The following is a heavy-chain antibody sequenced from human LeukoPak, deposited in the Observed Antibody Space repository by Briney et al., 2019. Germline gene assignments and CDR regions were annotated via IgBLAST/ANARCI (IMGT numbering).Heavy chain of an antibody. D-gene: IGHD3-3*01. CDR1: GGSISSGDYY. Sequence: PSETLSLTCTVSGGSISSGDYYWSWIRQPPGKGLEWIGYIYYSGSTYYNPSLKSRVTISVDTSKNQFSLKLSSVTAADTAVYYCARDERTVFGVVIPNNYGMDVWGQGTTVTVSS. CDR2: IYYSGST. CDR3: ARDERTVFGVVIPNNYGMDV. J-gene: IGHJ6*02. V-gene: IGHV4-30-4*01.